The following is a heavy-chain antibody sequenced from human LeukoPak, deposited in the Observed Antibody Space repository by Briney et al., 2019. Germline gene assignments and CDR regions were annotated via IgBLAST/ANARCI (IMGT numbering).Heavy chain of an antibody. V-gene: IGHV3-23*01. CDR2: ISGSGGST. J-gene: IGHJ1*01. Sequence: GGSLRLSCAASGFTFSSYAMSWVRQAPGKGLEWVSAISGSGGSTYYADSVKGRFTISRDNSKNTLYLQMNSLRAEDTAVYYCAKGGYDILTGYSGDEYFQHWGQGTLVTVSS. CDR3: AKGGYDILTGYSGDEYFQH. D-gene: IGHD3-9*01. CDR1: GFTFSSYA.